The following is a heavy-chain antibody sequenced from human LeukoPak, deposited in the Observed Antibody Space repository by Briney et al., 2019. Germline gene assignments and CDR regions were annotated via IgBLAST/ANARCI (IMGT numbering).Heavy chain of an antibody. CDR2: IYYSGST. CDR3: ARAASTGYYYYYMDA. D-gene: IGHD1-14*01. CDR1: GGSISSYY. V-gene: IGHV4-59*01. J-gene: IGHJ6*03. Sequence: SETLSLTCTVSGGSISSYYWSWIRQPPGKGLEWIGYIYYSGSTNYNPSLKSRATISVDTSKNQFSLKLSSVTAADTAVYYCARAASTGYYYYYMDAWGKGTTVTVSS.